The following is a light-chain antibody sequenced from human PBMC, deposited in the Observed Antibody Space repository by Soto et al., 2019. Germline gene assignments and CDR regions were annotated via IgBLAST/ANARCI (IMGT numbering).Light chain of an antibody. CDR2: QDN. CDR3: HSYDSSAHWV. Sequence: NFMLTQPHSVSESPGKTVTISCTRSGGSIATNYVQWYQQRPGSAPTPVIFQDNERPSGVPDRFSGSIDRSSNSASLTISGLRTEDEADYYWHSYDSSAHWVFGGGTQLTVL. V-gene: IGLV6-57*04. CDR1: GGSIATNY. J-gene: IGLJ7*01.